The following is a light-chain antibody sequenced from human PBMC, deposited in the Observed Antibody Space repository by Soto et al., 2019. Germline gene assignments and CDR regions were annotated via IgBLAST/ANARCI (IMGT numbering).Light chain of an antibody. CDR1: QNISSN. CDR2: GAS. CDR3: QQYNNWLWT. Sequence: EIVMTQSPATLSVSPGESTTLSCRSSQNISSNLAWYQQKPGQAPRVLIDGASTRATGIPARFSGSGSGTEFTLTISNLQSEDVAVYYCQQYNNWLWTFGQGTKVEIK. V-gene: IGKV3-15*01. J-gene: IGKJ1*01.